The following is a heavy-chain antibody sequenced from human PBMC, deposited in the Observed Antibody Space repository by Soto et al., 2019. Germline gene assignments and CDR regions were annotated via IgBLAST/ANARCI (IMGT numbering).Heavy chain of an antibody. Sequence: ASVKVSCKASGGTFSSYAISWVRQAPGQGLEWMGGIIPILGIANYAQKFQGRVTITADKSTSTAYMELSSLRSEDTDVYYCARDLRDMATNEAFDFWGQGTMVTVSS. J-gene: IGHJ3*01. CDR3: ARDLRDMATNEAFDF. CDR1: GGTFSSYA. CDR2: IIPILGIA. V-gene: IGHV1-69*10. D-gene: IGHD5-12*01.